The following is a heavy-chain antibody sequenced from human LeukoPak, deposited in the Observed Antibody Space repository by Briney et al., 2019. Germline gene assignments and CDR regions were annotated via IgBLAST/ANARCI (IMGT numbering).Heavy chain of an antibody. CDR2: IYYSGST. J-gene: IGHJ4*02. CDR1: GGSISSGDYY. Sequence: SETLSLTCTVSGGSISSGDYYWSWILQPPGKGLEWIGYIYYSGSTYYNPSLKSRVTISVDTSKNQFSLKLSSVTAADTAVYYCARGSTSFAGFDYWGQGTLVTVSS. D-gene: IGHD2-2*01. CDR3: ARGSTSFAGFDY. V-gene: IGHV4-30-4*01.